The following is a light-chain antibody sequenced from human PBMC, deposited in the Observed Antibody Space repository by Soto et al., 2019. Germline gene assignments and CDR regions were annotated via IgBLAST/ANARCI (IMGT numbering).Light chain of an antibody. J-gene: IGLJ1*01. CDR3: CSYGGSFYV. Sequence: QSALTQPHSVSGSPGQSIAISCSGTSSDVGAYNYVSWFQQHPGKVPKLILFDVSERPSGVPDRFSGSKSGNTASLTISGLQAEDEADYYCCSYGGSFYVVGTGTKVTVL. CDR1: SSDVGAYNY. V-gene: IGLV2-11*01. CDR2: DVS.